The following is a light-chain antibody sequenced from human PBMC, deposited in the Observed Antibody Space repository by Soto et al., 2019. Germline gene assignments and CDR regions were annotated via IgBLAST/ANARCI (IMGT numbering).Light chain of an antibody. CDR2: AAS. J-gene: IGKJ2*02. V-gene: IGKV1-39*01. Sequence: DVPMTQSPSSMSASVGDRVTITCRASQTISTYLNWYQHKPGKAPKLLIYAASYLHSGVPSRFSGSGSGIDFTLIISSLQPEYFATYYCQQSYSSPRTFGRGTKLDIK. CDR3: QQSYSSPRT. CDR1: QTISTY.